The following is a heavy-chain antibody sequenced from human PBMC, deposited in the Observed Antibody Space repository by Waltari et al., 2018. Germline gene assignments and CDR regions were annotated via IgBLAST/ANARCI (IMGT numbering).Heavy chain of an antibody. Sequence: QVQLVQSGAEVKKPGASVKVSCKASGYTFTGYYMPWVRQAPGQGLGGRGRINPNRGGTNDAQKFQGRVTMTRDTSISTAYMELSRLRSDDTAVYYCARVKLGFGNYDSSGYAYWGQGTLVTVSS. CDR1: GYTFTGYY. J-gene: IGHJ4*02. D-gene: IGHD3-22*01. CDR3: ARVKLGFGNYDSSGYAY. CDR2: INPNRGGT. V-gene: IGHV1-2*06.